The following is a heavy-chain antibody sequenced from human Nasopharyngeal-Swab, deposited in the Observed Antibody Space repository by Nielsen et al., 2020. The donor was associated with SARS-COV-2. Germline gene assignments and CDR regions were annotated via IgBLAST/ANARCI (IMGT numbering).Heavy chain of an antibody. CDR3: ARDGLDYDFWSAYFMDV. J-gene: IGHJ6*02. D-gene: IGHD3-3*01. V-gene: IGHV3-21*01. Sequence: GGSLRLSCAASGFTFSTYNMNWVRRAPGKGLEWVSSISSSSTYIYYADSVKGRFTISRDSAQSSLFLQMNSLRAEDTAVYYCARDGLDYDFWSAYFMDVWGRGTTVTVSS. CDR1: GFTFSTYN. CDR2: ISSSSTYI.